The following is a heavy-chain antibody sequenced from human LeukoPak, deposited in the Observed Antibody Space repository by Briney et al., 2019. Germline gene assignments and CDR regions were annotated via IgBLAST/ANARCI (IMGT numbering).Heavy chain of an antibody. CDR1: GFTFSTFA. Sequence: GGSLRLSCAASGFTFSTFAMIWVRQPPGKGLEWVSCITRSSIYKYYADSVKGRFTVSRDNAKNSLYLQMNSLRAEDTAVYYCARSRYDTSGYYVIVGDWGQGTLVTVSS. CDR3: ARSRYDTSGYYVIVGD. V-gene: IGHV3-21*01. D-gene: IGHD3-22*01. CDR2: ITRSSIYK. J-gene: IGHJ4*02.